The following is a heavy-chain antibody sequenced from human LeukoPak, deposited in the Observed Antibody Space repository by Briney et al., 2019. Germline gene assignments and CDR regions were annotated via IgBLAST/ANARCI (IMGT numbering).Heavy chain of an antibody. D-gene: IGHD3-22*01. V-gene: IGHV4-59*01. CDR3: ARVYRLTGANYDSSGYHYCYYMDV. CDR2: IFFRGRT. J-gene: IGHJ6*03. Sequence: SETLSLTCTVLGGSISSSYWSWIRRPPGKGLEGSGYIFFRGRTTYNACPKSPMTISVATSTNQFPPKLSSATTADTAVYYCARVYRLTGANYDSSGYHYCYYMDVWGKGTTVTVSS. CDR1: GGSISSSY.